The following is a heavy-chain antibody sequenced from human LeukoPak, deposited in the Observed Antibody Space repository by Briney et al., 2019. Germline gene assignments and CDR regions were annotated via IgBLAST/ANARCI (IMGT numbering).Heavy chain of an antibody. D-gene: IGHD3-16*01. J-gene: IGHJ4*02. CDR2: ISYSGDT. CDR3: ARISRVVTFGPFNY. Sequence: SETLSLTCTVSGVSLSSRNYYWGWVRQPPGKGLEWIGSISYSGDTYSNPSLKTRVTLSVDTSKNQFSLSLISATAADTAVYYCARISRVVTFGPFNYWGQGTLTTVSS. CDR1: GVSLSSRNYY. V-gene: IGHV4-39*07.